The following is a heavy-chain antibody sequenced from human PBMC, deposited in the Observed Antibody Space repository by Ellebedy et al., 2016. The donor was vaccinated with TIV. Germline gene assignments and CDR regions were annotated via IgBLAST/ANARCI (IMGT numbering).Heavy chain of an antibody. J-gene: IGHJ4*02. Sequence: PGGSLRLSCAASGFPFGNFAMSWVRQAPGKGLEWVSVMSGSGHRTYYADSVKGRFTISRDNSKNTLYLLMNSLRSEDTALYYCAKDPSDYWGCFDYWGQGTLVTVSS. CDR2: MSGSGHRT. D-gene: IGHD7-27*01. V-gene: IGHV3-23*01. CDR3: AKDPSDYWGCFDY. CDR1: GFPFGNFA.